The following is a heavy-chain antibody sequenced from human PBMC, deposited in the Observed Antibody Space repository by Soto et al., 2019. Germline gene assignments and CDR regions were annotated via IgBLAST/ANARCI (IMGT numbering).Heavy chain of an antibody. D-gene: IGHD3-22*01. Sequence: VLLQESGPGAMKPSQTLSLTCTVIGDSVSSNNYYWSWIRQRPGKGLEWIGYIHYSGDSYDNPSLTSRITMSMDVSKNQFSLNLRSVTAADMAIYYCARDVNDSSGSQGFDYWGQGTLVTVSS. V-gene: IGHV4-31*03. CDR3: ARDVNDSSGSQGFDY. J-gene: IGHJ4*02. CDR1: GDSVSSNNYY. CDR2: IHYSGDS.